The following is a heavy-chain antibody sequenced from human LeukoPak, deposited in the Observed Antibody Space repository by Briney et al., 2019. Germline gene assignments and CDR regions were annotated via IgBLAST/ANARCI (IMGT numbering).Heavy chain of an antibody. CDR1: GYTFTSYY. D-gene: IGHD6-19*01. CDR3: ARDLKTGYSSGWYIWGYYYMDV. Sequence: ASVKVSCKASGYTFTSYYMHWVRQAPGQGLEWMGIINPSGGSTSYAQKFQGRVTMTRDTSTSTVYMELSSLRSEDTAVYYCARDLKTGYSSGWYIWGYYYMDVWGKGTTVTISS. CDR2: INPSGGST. V-gene: IGHV1-46*01. J-gene: IGHJ6*03.